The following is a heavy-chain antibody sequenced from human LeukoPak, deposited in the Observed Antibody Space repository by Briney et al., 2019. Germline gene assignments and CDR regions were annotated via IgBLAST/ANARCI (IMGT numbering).Heavy chain of an antibody. CDR2: ISSSSGTI. J-gene: IGHJ3*02. CDR3: AREGHCSTTSCALDAIEI. Sequence: QPGGSLRLSCATSGFTFSSYSMNWVRQAPGKGLEWVSYISSSSGTIYYADSVKGRFTISRDNAKNSLSLQMNSLRAEDTAVYYCAREGHCSTTSCALDAIEIWGQGTLVAVSS. CDR1: GFTFSSYS. V-gene: IGHV3-48*01. D-gene: IGHD2-2*01.